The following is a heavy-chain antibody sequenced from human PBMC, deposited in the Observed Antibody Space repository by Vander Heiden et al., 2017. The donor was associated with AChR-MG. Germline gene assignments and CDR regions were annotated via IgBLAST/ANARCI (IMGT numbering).Heavy chain of an antibody. Sequence: QVQLQQWGAGLLKPSETLSLTCAVYGGSFSGYYWSWIRQPPGKGLEWIGEINHSGNTNYNPSLKSRGTISVDTSKNQFSLKLSSVTAADTAVYYCAGPLYSSSWKTDYWGQGTLVPVSS. CDR2: INHSGNT. D-gene: IGHD6-13*01. CDR1: GGSFSGYY. J-gene: IGHJ4*02. V-gene: IGHV4-34*01. CDR3: AGPLYSSSWKTDY.